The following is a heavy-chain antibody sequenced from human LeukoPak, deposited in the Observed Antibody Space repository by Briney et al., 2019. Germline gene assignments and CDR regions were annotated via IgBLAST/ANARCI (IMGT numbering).Heavy chain of an antibody. CDR1: GFTFSSYA. Sequence: GGSLRLSCAASGFTFSSYAMSWVRQAPGKGLEWVSAIGGSGGSTYYTDSVKGRFTISRDNSKNTLYLQMNSLRAEDTAVYYCAKDIRTYSSGWYSAFDIWGQGTMVTVSS. CDR2: IGGSGGST. J-gene: IGHJ3*02. V-gene: IGHV3-23*01. CDR3: AKDIRTYSSGWYSAFDI. D-gene: IGHD6-19*01.